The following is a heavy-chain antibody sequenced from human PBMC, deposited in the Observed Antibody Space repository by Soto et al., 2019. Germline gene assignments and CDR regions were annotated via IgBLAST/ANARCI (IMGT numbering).Heavy chain of an antibody. CDR2: IRGSDDST. D-gene: IGHD2-8*02. CDR3: VKDWTGDTCPGMDV. J-gene: IGHJ6*01. V-gene: IGHV3-23*01. CDR1: GFTFNNYA. Sequence: EVQLLESGGGLVQPGGSLRLSCAASGFTFNNYAMTWVRQAPGKGLEWVSTIRGSDDSTYYADSVKGRLTISRDNSKNALYLQMSSLRAEDTALYYCVKDWTGDTCPGMDVWGQGTTVSVSS.